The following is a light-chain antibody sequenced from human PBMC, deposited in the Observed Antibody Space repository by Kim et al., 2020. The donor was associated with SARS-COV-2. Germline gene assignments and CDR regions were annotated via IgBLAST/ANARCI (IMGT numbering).Light chain of an antibody. CDR3: HQCVSLPIT. V-gene: IGKV1-16*01. CDR2: AAS. CDR1: QGIRTY. Sequence: DIQMTQSPSSLSASVGDRVTITCRASQGIRTYLAWFQQRPGKAPKSLIYAASILQSGVPPRFSASGSGTDFTLTICSLQPEDFATYFCHQCVSLPITLGQGARL. J-gene: IGKJ5*01.